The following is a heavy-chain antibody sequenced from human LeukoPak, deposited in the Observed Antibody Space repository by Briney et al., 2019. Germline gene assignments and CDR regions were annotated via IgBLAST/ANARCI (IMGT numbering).Heavy chain of an antibody. CDR2: IYNSGST. J-gene: IGHJ4*02. V-gene: IGHV4-59*01. D-gene: IGHD5-24*01. CDR1: GGSISGYY. CDR3: ARDGLEGSIL. Sequence: SETLSLTCTVSGGSISGYYWSWIRQPPGKGLGWIGYIYNSGSTTYNPSLKSRVTISVDTSKNQFSLRLRSVTAADTAVYYCARDGLEGSILWGQGTLVTVSS.